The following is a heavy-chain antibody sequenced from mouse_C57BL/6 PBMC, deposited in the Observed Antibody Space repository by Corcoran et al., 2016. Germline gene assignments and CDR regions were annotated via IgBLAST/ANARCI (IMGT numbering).Heavy chain of an antibody. CDR1: GYTFTDYY. J-gene: IGHJ3*01. CDR2: INPNNGGT. Sequence: EVQLQQSGPELVKPGASVKISCKASGYTFTDYYMNWVKQSHGKSLEWIGDINPNNGGTSYNQKFKGKATLTVDKSSSTAYMELRSLTSEDSAVYDCARSHYYGSRPGFAYWGQGTLVTVSA. CDR3: ARSHYYGSRPGFAY. D-gene: IGHD1-1*01. V-gene: IGHV1-26*01.